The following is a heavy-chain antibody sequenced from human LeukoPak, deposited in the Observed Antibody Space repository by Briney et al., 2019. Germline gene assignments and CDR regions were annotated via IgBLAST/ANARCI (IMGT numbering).Heavy chain of an antibody. Sequence: GGSLRLSCAASGFTFSSYGMHWVRQAPGKGLEWVSYISSSSSTIYYADSVKGRFTISRDNSKNTLYLQMNSLRVEDTAVYYCARDPKGGFSYGWGAFDIWGQGTMVTVSS. CDR3: ARDPKGGFSYGWGAFDI. D-gene: IGHD5-18*01. J-gene: IGHJ3*02. CDR1: GFTFSSYG. CDR2: ISSSSSTI. V-gene: IGHV3-48*01.